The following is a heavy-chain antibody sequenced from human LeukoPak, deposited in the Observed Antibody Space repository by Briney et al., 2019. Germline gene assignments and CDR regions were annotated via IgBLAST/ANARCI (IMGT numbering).Heavy chain of an antibody. CDR3: ARHGRGPVDY. V-gene: IGHV4-38-2*01. CDR2: MLHSGTT. CDR1: GYSISSGYY. Sequence: SETLSLTCAVSGYSISSGYYWGWIRQPPGKGVEWIGTMLHSGTTYYNLSLKSRVTISVDTSNNQFSLKLSSMTAVDTAAYYCARHGRGPVDYWGQGTLVTVSS. J-gene: IGHJ4*02. D-gene: IGHD1-26*01.